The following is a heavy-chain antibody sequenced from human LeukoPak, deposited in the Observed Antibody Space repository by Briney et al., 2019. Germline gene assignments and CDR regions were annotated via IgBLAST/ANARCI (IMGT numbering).Heavy chain of an antibody. J-gene: IGHJ6*03. CDR3: ARWQAAAVPRYYYYMDV. CDR1: GGSFSGYY. CDR2: INHSGST. D-gene: IGHD6-13*01. Sequence: TSETLSLTCAVYGGSFSGYYWSWIRQPPGKGLEWSGEINHSGSTNYNPSLKSRVTISVDTSKNQFSLKLSSVTAADTAVYYCARWQAAAVPRYYYYMDVWGKGTTVTVSS. V-gene: IGHV4-34*01.